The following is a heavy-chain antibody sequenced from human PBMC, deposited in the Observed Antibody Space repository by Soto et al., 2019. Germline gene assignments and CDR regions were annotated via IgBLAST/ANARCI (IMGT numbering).Heavy chain of an antibody. CDR1: GFTFSSYA. J-gene: IGHJ4*02. CDR3: ARESPAEMATITEFFDY. Sequence: GGSLRLSCAASGFTFSSYAMHWVCQAPGKGLEWVAVISYHGSNKYYADSVKGRFTISRDNSKNTLYLQMNSLRAEDTAVYYCARESPAEMATITEFFDYWGQGTLVTVSS. D-gene: IGHD5-12*01. V-gene: IGHV3-30-3*01. CDR2: ISYHGSNK.